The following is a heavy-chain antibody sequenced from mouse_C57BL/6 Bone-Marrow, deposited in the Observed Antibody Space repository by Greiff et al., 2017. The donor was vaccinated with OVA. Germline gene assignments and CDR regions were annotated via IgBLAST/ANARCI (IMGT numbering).Heavy chain of an antibody. V-gene: IGHV1-82*01. D-gene: IGHD1-1*01. CDR3: ARKDYYGSSDY. CDR2: IYPGDGDT. J-gene: IGHJ2*01. Sequence: VQLVESGPELVKPGASVKISCKASGYAFSSSWMNWVKQRPGKGLEWIGRIYPGDGDTNYNGKFKGKATLTADKSSSTAYMQLSSLTSEDSAVYFCARKDYYGSSDYWGQGTTLTVSS. CDR1: GYAFSSSW.